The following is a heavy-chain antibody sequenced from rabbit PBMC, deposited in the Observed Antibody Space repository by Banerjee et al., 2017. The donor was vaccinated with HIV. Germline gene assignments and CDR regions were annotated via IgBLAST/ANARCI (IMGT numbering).Heavy chain of an antibody. CDR1: GFSFSSSYW. V-gene: IGHV1S45*01. Sequence: EESGGDLVKPEGSLTLTCTASGFSFSSSYWICWVRQAPGKGLEWIACIYAGSSGSTYYASWAKGRFTISKTSSTTVTLQMTSLTAADTATYFCARNAGSNFYYYIDLWGPGTLVTVS. J-gene: IGHJ4*01. CDR3: ARNAGSNFYYYIDL. CDR2: IYAGSSGST. D-gene: IGHD8-1*01.